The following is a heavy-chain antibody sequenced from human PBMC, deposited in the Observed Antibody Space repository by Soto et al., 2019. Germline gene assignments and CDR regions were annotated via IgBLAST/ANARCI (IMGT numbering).Heavy chain of an antibody. V-gene: IGHV3-30*18. Sequence: WSLRLSCVGSVFTFSSYGMHWVRHAPGKGLECVAVISDTGSSHYYAASVEGRFTISRENSKNTLSLHMDRLRVEDTAVYYCAKDRGGDCTDNSCYFGAEYLGQGTPV. J-gene: IGHJ4*02. D-gene: IGHD2-2*01. CDR1: VFTFSSYG. CDR2: ISDTGSSH. CDR3: AKDRGGDCTDNSCYFGAEY.